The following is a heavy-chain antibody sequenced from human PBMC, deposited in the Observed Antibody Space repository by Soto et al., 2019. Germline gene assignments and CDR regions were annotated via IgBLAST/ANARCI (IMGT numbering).Heavy chain of an antibody. CDR3: EKKFRYLDAMDV. D-gene: IGHD3-9*01. J-gene: IGHJ6*02. Sequence: SGPTLVNPTQTLTLTCSFSGFSLTTGGVAVGWIRQPPGKALEWLALIYWNDDKRYSPSLKNRLTVTKDTSKNQVVLTLTNMDPVATPNYYCEKKFRYLDAMDVWGQGTTVTVSS. CDR1: GFSLTTGGVA. CDR2: IYWNDDK. V-gene: IGHV2-5*01.